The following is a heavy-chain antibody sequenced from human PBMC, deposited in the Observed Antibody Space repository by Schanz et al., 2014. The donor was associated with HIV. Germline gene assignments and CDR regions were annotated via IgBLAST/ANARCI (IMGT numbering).Heavy chain of an antibody. CDR1: GYTFIDYF. CDR3: TRSRYELHWLDL. J-gene: IGHJ5*02. Sequence: QVQLVESGAEVKKPGASVKVSCKASGYTFIDYFMHWVRQAPGQGLEWMGWIKPNSGETKFARKFQGRVTMTRDTSINTAYMELRRLTYGDTAVYYCTRSRYELHWLDLWGQGTLVTVSS. CDR2: IKPNSGET. V-gene: IGHV1-2*02. D-gene: IGHD5-12*01.